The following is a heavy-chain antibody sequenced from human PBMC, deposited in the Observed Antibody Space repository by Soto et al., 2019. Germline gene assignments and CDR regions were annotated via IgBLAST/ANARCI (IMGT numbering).Heavy chain of an antibody. CDR2: IYPGDSDT. Sequence: PGESLKISCGVSGYTFTNYWIGWVRQMPGKGLEWMGIIYPGDSDTRYSPSFQGQVTFSADKSTSSAYLQWSSLKASDTAIYFCARRARGNWAFDYWGQGTLVTVSS. D-gene: IGHD3-16*01. CDR1: GYTFTNYW. J-gene: IGHJ4*02. CDR3: ARRARGNWAFDY. V-gene: IGHV5-51*01.